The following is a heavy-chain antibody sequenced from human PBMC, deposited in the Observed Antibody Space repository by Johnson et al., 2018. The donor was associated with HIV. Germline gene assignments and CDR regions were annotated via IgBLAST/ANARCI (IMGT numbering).Heavy chain of an antibody. D-gene: IGHD6-6*01. CDR2: ISYGGTYK. Sequence: QVQLVESGGGVVQPGRSLRLSCAASGFTFSSYAMHWVRQAPGKGLEWVAVISYGGTYKYYADSVKGRFTISRDNSKNTLYLQMNSLRDEDTAVYYCAKRVPSKQLVDAFDIWGQGTMVTVSS. CDR3: AKRVPSKQLVDAFDI. V-gene: IGHV3-30*18. CDR1: GFTFSSYA. J-gene: IGHJ3*02.